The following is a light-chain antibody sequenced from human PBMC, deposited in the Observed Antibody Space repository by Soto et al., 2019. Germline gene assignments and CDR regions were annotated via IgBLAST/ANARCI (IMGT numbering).Light chain of an antibody. CDR3: QSYDSSNDV. J-gene: IGLJ1*01. Sequence: NFMLTQPHSVSESPGKTVTISCTRSSGSIASNYVQWYQQRPGSAPTTVIYEANQRPSGVPDRFSGSIDSSSNSASLTISGLKTEDESDYDCQSYDSSNDVFGTGTKLTVL. CDR2: EAN. CDR1: SGSIASNY. V-gene: IGLV6-57*04.